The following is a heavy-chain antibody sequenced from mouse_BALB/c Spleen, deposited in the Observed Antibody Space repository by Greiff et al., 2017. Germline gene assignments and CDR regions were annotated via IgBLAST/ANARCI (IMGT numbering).Heavy chain of an antibody. CDR2: ISYSGST. CDR1: GYSITSDYA. Sequence: EVQRVESGPGLVKPSQSLSLTCTVTGYSITSDYAWNWIRQFPGNKLEWMGYISYSGSTSYNPSLTSRISITRDTSKNQFFLQLNSVTTEDTATYYCARRKDYYGSSYGFAYWGQGTLVTVSA. V-gene: IGHV3-2*02. D-gene: IGHD1-1*01. CDR3: ARRKDYYGSSYGFAY. J-gene: IGHJ3*01.